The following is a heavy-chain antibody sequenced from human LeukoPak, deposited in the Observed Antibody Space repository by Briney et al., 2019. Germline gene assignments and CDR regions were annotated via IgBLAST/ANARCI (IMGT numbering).Heavy chain of an antibody. Sequence: GGSLRLSCTASGFTFGDYAMSWVRQAPVKGLEWVGFIRSKAYGGTTEYAASVKGRFTISRDDSKSIAYLQMNSLKTEDTAVYYCTRVALDDYSKGDYYYYYMDVWGKGTTVTVSS. J-gene: IGHJ6*03. CDR2: IRSKAYGGTT. CDR3: TRVALDDYSKGDYYYYYMDV. CDR1: GFTFGDYA. D-gene: IGHD4-11*01. V-gene: IGHV3-49*04.